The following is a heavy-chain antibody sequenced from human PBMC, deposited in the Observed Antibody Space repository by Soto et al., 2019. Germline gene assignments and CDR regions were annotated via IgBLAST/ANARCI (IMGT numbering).Heavy chain of an antibody. Sequence: QVQLVQSGAEVKKPGAAVKVSCKASGYTFTGYYMHWVRQAPGQGHEWMGWINPNSGGTNYAQKFQGRVTMTRDTAISTAYMELSRLRSDDTAVYYCAREVVVVAATAGFDYWGQGTLVTVSS. V-gene: IGHV1-2*02. J-gene: IGHJ4*02. CDR1: GYTFTGYY. CDR2: INPNSGGT. D-gene: IGHD2-15*01. CDR3: AREVVVVAATAGFDY.